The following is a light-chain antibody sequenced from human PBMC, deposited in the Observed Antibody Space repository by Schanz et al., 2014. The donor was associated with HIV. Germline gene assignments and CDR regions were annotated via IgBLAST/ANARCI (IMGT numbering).Light chain of an antibody. V-gene: IGLV9-49*01. J-gene: IGLJ2*01. CDR3: GADHGRGSNFV. CDR2: VGHGGSVG. Sequence: QSVLTQPPSTSASLGASVTLTCTLTSDYSNYKVDWYQQRPGKGPRFVMRVGHGGSVGSKGDGLPDRFSVLASGLVRFLIIYNIQEEDEGDYYCGADHGRGSNFVLGGGTNLTVL. CDR1: SDYSNYK.